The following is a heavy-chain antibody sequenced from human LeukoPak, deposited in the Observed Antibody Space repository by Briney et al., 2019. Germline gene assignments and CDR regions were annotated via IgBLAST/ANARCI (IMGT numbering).Heavy chain of an antibody. CDR2: ISDSGGNT. V-gene: IGHV3-23*01. CDR1: VFTFSNFH. Sequence: GGSLRLSCAASVFTFSNFHMTWVRQSPGKGLEWVSAISDSGGNTWYADSVKGRFTISRDNSKNTLYLQMNSLRAEDTAVYYCARDHRYSGYDRTLYYYYGMDVWGQGTTVTVSS. CDR3: ARDHRYSGYDRTLYYYYGMDV. D-gene: IGHD5-12*01. J-gene: IGHJ6*02.